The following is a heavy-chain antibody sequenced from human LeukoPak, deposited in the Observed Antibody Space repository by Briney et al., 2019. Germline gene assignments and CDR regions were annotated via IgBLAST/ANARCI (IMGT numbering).Heavy chain of an antibody. CDR2: IYSGGST. CDR3: ARAKTTYDAFDI. Sequence: PGGSLRLSCAASGFTFSDYYMSWVRQAPGKGLEWVSVIYSGGSTYYADSVKGRFTISRDNSKNTLYLQMNSLRAEDTAVYYCARAKTTYDAFDIWGQGTMVTVSS. V-gene: IGHV3-66*01. D-gene: IGHD4-11*01. J-gene: IGHJ3*02. CDR1: GFTFSDYY.